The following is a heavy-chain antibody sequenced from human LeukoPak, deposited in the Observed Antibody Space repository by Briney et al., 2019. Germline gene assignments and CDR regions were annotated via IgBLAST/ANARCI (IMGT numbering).Heavy chain of an antibody. Sequence: GGSLRLSCAASGFTFSDYYMSWIRQAPGKGLEWVSYISSSGSTIYYADSEKGRFTISRDNAKNSLYLQMNSLRAEDTAVYYCARAIVVVTATTYYFDYWGQGTLVTVSS. CDR2: ISSSGSTI. CDR3: ARAIVVVTATTYYFDY. V-gene: IGHV3-11*01. CDR1: GFTFSDYY. J-gene: IGHJ4*02. D-gene: IGHD2-21*02.